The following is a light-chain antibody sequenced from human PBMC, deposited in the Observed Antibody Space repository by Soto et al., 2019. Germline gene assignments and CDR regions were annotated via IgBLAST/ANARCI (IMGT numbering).Light chain of an antibody. CDR1: SGHSTYA. CDR2: LDSDGSH. J-gene: IGLJ3*02. Sequence: VLTQSPSASASLGALVKLTCTLSSGHSTYAIAWHQQQPEKGPRYLMKLDSDGSHSKGDGIPDRFSGSSSGAERYLTISSLQSEDEADYYCQTWATVPDWVFGGGTKLTVL. CDR3: QTWATVPDWV. V-gene: IGLV4-69*01.